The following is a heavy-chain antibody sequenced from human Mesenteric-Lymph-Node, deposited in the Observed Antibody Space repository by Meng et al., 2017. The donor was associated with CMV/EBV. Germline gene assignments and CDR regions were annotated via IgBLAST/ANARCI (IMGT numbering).Heavy chain of an antibody. CDR3: ARDQDSGSSQVYSHYYGMDV. J-gene: IGHJ6*02. V-gene: IGHV3-30*03. Sequence: GESLKISWAASGFTFSSYSMNWVRQAPGKGLEWVALISYEGTITYYADSVKGRFTISRDNSEHTLSLQMNNLRIEDTAVYYCARDQDSGSSQVYSHYYGMDVWGQGTTVTVSS. D-gene: IGHD6-6*01. CDR2: ISYEGTIT. CDR1: GFTFSSYS.